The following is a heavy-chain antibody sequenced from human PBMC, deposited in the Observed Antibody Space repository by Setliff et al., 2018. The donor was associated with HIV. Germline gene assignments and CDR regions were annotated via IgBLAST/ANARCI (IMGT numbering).Heavy chain of an antibody. J-gene: IGHJ4*02. V-gene: IGHV4-59*12. CDR2: IYYSGST. Sequence: SETLSLTCTVSGGSISSYYWSWIRQPPGKGLEWIGYIYYSGSTNYNPSLKSRVTISVDTSKNQFSLKLSSVTAADTAVYCCARGRLRFLGYFDYWGQGTLVTVSS. D-gene: IGHD3-3*01. CDR3: ARGRLRFLGYFDY. CDR1: GGSISSYY.